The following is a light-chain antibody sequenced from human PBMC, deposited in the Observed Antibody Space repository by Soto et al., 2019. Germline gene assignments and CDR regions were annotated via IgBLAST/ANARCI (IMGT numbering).Light chain of an antibody. CDR3: QQYNSWPRT. CDR2: GAS. CDR1: QSVGSS. V-gene: IGKV3-15*01. Sequence: EIVMTQSPGTLSVSPGERVTLSCRASQSVGSSLVWYQQKPGQAPRVLIYGASTRATGIPARFSGSASGTEFTLTISSLQSEDFAVYYCQQYNSWPRTFGQGTRLEIK. J-gene: IGKJ5*01.